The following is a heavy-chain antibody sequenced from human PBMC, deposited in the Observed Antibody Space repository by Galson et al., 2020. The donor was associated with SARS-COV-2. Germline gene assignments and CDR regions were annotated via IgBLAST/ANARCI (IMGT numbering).Heavy chain of an antibody. CDR1: GYSFSDYW. Sequence: KIGESLKISCKGSGYSFSDYWVAWVRQMPGKGLEWMGIMYPGDFDLRYSPSFRGQVIISVDKSISTAYLQWRSLKASDTAMYYCARAPTSISNPYYFDHWGQGTLVTVSS. J-gene: IGHJ4*02. CDR3: ARAPTSISNPYYFDH. D-gene: IGHD2-2*01. V-gene: IGHV5-51*01. CDR2: MYPGDFDL.